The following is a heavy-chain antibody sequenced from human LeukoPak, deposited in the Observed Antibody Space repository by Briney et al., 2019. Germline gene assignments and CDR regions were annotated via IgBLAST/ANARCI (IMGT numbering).Heavy chain of an antibody. CDR1: GYSISSSYY. J-gene: IGHJ3*02. CDR2: IYHSGSS. Sequence: SETLSLTCAVSGYSISSSYYWGWIRQPPGKVLEWIGSIYHSGSSYYNPSLKSRVSISVDTSKNYFSLNLNSVTATDTAVYYCARRGSCSWCPFDIWGQGTMVIVSS. V-gene: IGHV4-38-2*01. D-gene: IGHD2-2*01. CDR3: ARRGSCSWCPFDI.